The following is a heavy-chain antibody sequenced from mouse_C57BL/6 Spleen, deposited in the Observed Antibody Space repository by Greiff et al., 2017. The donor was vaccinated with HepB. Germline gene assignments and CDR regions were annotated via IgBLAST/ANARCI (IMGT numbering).Heavy chain of an antibody. J-gene: IGHJ2*01. D-gene: IGHD2-5*01. CDR3: TTYSNYGYYFDY. V-gene: IGHV14-1*01. CDR2: IDPEDGDT. Sequence: VQLQQSGAELVRPGASVKLSCTASGFNIKDYYMHWVKQRPEQGLEWIGRIDPEDGDTEYAPKFQGQATMTADTASNTAYLQLSSLTSEDTAVYYCTTYSNYGYYFDYWGQGTTLTVSS. CDR1: GFNIKDYY.